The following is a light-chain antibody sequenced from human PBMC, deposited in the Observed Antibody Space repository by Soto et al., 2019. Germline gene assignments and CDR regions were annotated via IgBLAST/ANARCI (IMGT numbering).Light chain of an antibody. CDR1: QSLLHTNGYNY. CDR2: LGS. Sequence: DIVMTQSPLSLPVTPGEPASISCRSSQSLLHTNGYNYLHWFLQKPGQSPQLLIYLGSNRASGVPDRFSGSGPGTDFTLRISRVEAEDVVVYYCMQAIYTPLTVGGGTKVEIK. J-gene: IGKJ4*01. V-gene: IGKV2-28*01. CDR3: MQAIYTPLT.